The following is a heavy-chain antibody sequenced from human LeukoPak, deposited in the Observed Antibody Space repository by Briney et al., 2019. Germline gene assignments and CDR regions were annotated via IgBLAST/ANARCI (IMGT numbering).Heavy chain of an antibody. Sequence: GASVKVSCKASGYTFTGYYIHWVRQAPGQGLEWMGRINPDNGVTNYAQKFQGRVTITRDTSFSTAYMELSSLRSEDTAVYYCARDRAAAGLNNWFDPWGQGTRVTVSS. CDR2: INPDNGVT. J-gene: IGHJ5*02. V-gene: IGHV1-2*06. CDR1: GYTFTGYY. D-gene: IGHD6-13*01. CDR3: ARDRAAAGLNNWFDP.